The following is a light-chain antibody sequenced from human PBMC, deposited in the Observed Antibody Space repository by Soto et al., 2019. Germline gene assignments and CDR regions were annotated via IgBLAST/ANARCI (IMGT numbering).Light chain of an antibody. J-gene: IGKJ2*01. V-gene: IGKV3-11*01. CDR3: QQRSNWPPYT. Sequence: EIMLTQSRATLTLTPGERATLSCRASQSVSSYLAWYQQKPGQAPRLLIYGASNRATGIPARFSGSGSGTDFTLTISSLEPEDFAVYYCQQRSNWPPYTFGQGTKVDIK. CDR1: QSVSSY. CDR2: GAS.